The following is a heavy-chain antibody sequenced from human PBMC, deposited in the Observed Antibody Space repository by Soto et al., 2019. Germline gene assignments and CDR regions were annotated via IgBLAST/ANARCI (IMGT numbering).Heavy chain of an antibody. D-gene: IGHD3-3*01. Sequence: GGSLRLSCAASGFTFSSYAMSWVRQAPGKGLEWVSAISSSGGSTYYADSVKGRFTISRDNSKNTLYLQMNSLRAEDTAVYYCAKDPGYYFWSGYDAFDIWGQGTMVTVSS. CDR1: GFTFSSYA. V-gene: IGHV3-23*01. J-gene: IGHJ3*02. CDR3: AKDPGYYFWSGYDAFDI. CDR2: ISSSGGST.